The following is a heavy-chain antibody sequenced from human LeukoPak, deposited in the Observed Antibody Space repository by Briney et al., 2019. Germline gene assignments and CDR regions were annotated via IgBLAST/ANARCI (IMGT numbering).Heavy chain of an antibody. CDR2: ISSSSSYI. V-gene: IGHV3-21*04. J-gene: IGHJ5*02. CDR3: ARAPKFRLVGVPKGPFDP. CDR1: GFTFSSYN. Sequence: GGSLRLSCAASGFTFSSYNMNWVRQAPGKGLDWVSSISSSSSYIYYADSVKGRFTISRDNAKNSLYLQMNSLRAEDTAVYYCARAPKFRLVGVPKGPFDPWGQGTLVTVSS. D-gene: IGHD1-26*01.